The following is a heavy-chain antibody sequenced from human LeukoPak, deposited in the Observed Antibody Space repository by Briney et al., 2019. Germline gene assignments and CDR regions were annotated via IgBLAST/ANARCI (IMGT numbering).Heavy chain of an antibody. V-gene: IGHV3-66*01. CDR2: LYRGGSP. J-gene: IGHJ4*01. D-gene: IGHD5-12*01. Sequence: VQPGTSLRLSCAASGLLPNAFAMPWVRQAPGKGLEWVSFLYRGGSPYYADSVKGRFTISRDNSKNTLYLQMNTLRADDTAVYYCARGGTSGTTITYYFDYWGHGTLVTVPS. CDR3: ARGGTSGTTITYYFDY. CDR1: GLLPNAFA.